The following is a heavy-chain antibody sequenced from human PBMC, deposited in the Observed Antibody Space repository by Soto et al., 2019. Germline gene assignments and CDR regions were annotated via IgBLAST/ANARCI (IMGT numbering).Heavy chain of an antibody. J-gene: IGHJ4*02. D-gene: IGHD5-12*01. V-gene: IGHV3-33*01. CDR3: ARVKQGRGGYDSPFDY. Sequence: GGSLRLSCAPSGFIFSSYGMHWVRQAPGKGLEWVAVIRYDGSTEFYADSVRGRFTISRDNSKNRLYLQMNSLRAEDTAIYYCARVKQGRGGYDSPFDYWGQGTLVTVSS. CDR1: GFIFSSYG. CDR2: IRYDGSTE.